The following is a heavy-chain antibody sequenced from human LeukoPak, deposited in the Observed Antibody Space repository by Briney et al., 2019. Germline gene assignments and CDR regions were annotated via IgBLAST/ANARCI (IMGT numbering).Heavy chain of an antibody. D-gene: IGHD3-16*01. V-gene: IGHV1-8*01. CDR2: LNPNSGST. CDR1: GYTFSNYE. CDR3: ARMDLDDDGSNWFDP. Sequence: ASVKVSCKTSGYTFSNYEINWLRQATGQGPEWMGWLNPNSGSTGYGHKFQGRISMTRDTSKSTVYMEINSLTSEDTAVYYCARMDLDDDGSNWFDPWGQGTLVIVSS. J-gene: IGHJ5*02.